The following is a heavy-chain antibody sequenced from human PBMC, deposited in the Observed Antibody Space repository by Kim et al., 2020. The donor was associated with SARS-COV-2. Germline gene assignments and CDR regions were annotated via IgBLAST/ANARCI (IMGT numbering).Heavy chain of an antibody. Sequence: KYIPSLKSRATISVARSKTQFSLKLTSVTAADTAVYYCARFSSSAAWLFDSWGQGTLVTVSS. D-gene: IGHD5-12*01. CDR3: ARFSSSAAWLFDS. V-gene: IGHV4-59*01. J-gene: IGHJ4*02.